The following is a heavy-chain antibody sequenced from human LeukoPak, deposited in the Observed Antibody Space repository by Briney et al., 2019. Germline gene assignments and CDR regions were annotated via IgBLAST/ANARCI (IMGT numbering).Heavy chain of an antibody. D-gene: IGHD3-9*01. V-gene: IGHV1-46*01. Sequence: GASVKVSCKASGYTFTSYYMHWVRQAPGQGLEWMGIINPSGGSTSYAQKFQGRVTITRDTSTSTVYMELSSLRSEDTGAYYCARDGEYYDILTGLGDDYYYGMDVWGQGTTVTVSS. CDR1: GYTFTSYY. J-gene: IGHJ6*02. CDR3: ARDGEYYDILTGLGDDYYYGMDV. CDR2: INPSGGST.